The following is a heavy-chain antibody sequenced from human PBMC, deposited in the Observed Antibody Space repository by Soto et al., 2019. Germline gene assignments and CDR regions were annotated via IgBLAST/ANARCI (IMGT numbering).Heavy chain of an antibody. V-gene: IGHV1-2*02. J-gene: IGHJ6*02. D-gene: IGHD4-17*01. CDR1: GYTFTGYY. CDR3: ATPNSTVVTACYYGMDV. Sequence: RASVKVSCKAPGYTFTGYYRHWVRQAPGQGLEWMGWINPNSGGTNYAQKFQGRVTMTRDTSISTAYMELSRLRSDDTAVYYCATPNSTVVTACYYGMDVWGQGTTVTVSS. CDR2: INPNSGGT.